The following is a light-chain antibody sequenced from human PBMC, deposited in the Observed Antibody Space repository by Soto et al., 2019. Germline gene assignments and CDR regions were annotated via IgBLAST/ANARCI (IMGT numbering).Light chain of an antibody. V-gene: IGLV1-44*01. CDR1: GSSIGTNT. Sequence: QAVVTQPPSASGTPGQRVTISCSGSGSSIGTNTVNWYRQLPGTAPKLLIYGDNQRPSGVPDRFSGSKSGTSASLAISGLQSEDEAEYYCAAWDGSLNNVLFGGGTKL. J-gene: IGLJ2*01. CDR2: GDN. CDR3: AAWDGSLNNVL.